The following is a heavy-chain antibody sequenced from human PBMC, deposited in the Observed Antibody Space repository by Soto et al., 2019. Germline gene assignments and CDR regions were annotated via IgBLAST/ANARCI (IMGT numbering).Heavy chain of an antibody. CDR3: ARAPLTGSNFDY. CDR1: GGAISSYY. Sequence: PSETLSLTCTVSGGAISSYYWSWIRQPPGKGLEWIGYIYYSGSTRYSPSFQGQVTISADKSISTAYLQWSSLKASDTAMYYCARAPLTGSNFDYWAQGTLVTVSS. V-gene: IGHV4-59*12. CDR2: IYYSGST. J-gene: IGHJ4*02.